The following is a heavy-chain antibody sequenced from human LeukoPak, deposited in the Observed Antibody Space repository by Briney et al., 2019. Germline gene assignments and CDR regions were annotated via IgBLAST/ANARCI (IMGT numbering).Heavy chain of an antibody. CDR1: GYTLTSYG. CDR3: ARGAYGDK. CDR2: ISTQSGNT. V-gene: IGHV1-18*01. D-gene: IGHD4-17*01. J-gene: IGHJ4*02. Sequence: ASVKVSFEASGYTLTSYGINWMRQAPGQGLEWMGWISTQSGNTNYAQKVQGRLTLTTDRSTNTAYMELRSLRSDDTAVYYCARGAYGDKWGQGTMVTVSS.